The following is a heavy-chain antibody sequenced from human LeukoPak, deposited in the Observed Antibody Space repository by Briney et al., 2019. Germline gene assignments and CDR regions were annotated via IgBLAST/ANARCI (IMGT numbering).Heavy chain of an antibody. CDR1: GGSISSGGYS. CDR2: IYYSGTT. D-gene: IGHD3-3*01. CDR3: ARGGSIRITIFGVVLPAGGFDY. Sequence: PSETLSLTCAVSGGSISSGGYSWTWIRQPPGKGLECIGHIYYSGTTYYNPSLKSRVTISVDTSKNQFSLKLSSVTAADTAVYYCARGGSIRITIFGVVLPAGGFDYWGQGTLVTVSS. J-gene: IGHJ4*02. V-gene: IGHV4-30-4*07.